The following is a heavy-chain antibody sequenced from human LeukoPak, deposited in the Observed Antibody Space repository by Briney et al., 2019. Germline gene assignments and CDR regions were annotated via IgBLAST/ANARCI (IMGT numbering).Heavy chain of an antibody. J-gene: IGHJ4*02. CDR2: IYSGGNT. CDR1: GFTVSSNY. Sequence: PGGSLRLSCAASGFTVSSNYMSWVRQAPGKGLDWVSVIYSGGNTYYADSVKGRFTISRDNSKNTLYLQMNSLRAEDTAVYYCARDGLDCGGDCYSNDYWGQGTLVTVSS. D-gene: IGHD2-21*02. V-gene: IGHV3-66*01. CDR3: ARDGLDCGGDCYSNDY.